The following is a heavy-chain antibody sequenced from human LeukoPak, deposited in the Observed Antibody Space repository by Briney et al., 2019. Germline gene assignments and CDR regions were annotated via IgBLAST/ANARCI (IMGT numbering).Heavy chain of an antibody. CDR2: INAGNGNT. J-gene: IGHJ4*02. CDR1: GYTFTSYA. CDR3: ARRPVYCSSTSCPFDY. Sequence: ASVKVSCKASGYTFTSYAMHWVRQAPGQRLEWMGWINAGNGNTKYSQKFQGRVTITRDTSASTAYMELSSLRSEDTAVYYCARRPVYCSSTSCPFDYWGQGTLVTVSS. D-gene: IGHD2-2*01. V-gene: IGHV1-3*01.